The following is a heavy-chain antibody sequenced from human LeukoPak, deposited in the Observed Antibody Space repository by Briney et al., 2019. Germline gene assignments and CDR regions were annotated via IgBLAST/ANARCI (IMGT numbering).Heavy chain of an antibody. V-gene: IGHV4-39*01. J-gene: IGHJ4*02. D-gene: IGHD1-20*01. CDR3: ARHEVTGIMDGADPFDY. CDR2: IYYSGST. CDR1: GGSISSSSYY. Sequence: PSETLSLTCTVSGGSISSSSYYWGWIRQPPGKGLEWIGSIYYSGSTYYNPPLKSRVTISVDTSKNQFSLKLSSVTAADTAVYYCARHEVTGIMDGADPFDYWGQGTLVTVSS.